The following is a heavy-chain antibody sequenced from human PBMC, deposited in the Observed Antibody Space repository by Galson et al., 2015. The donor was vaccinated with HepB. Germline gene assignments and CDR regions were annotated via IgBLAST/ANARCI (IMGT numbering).Heavy chain of an antibody. CDR1: GDSISNDRW. CDR2: AYHSGGT. D-gene: IGHD2-8*01. J-gene: IGHJ1*01. Sequence: SETLSLTCAVSGDSISNDRWWSWVRQPPGEGLEWIGEAYHSGGTNYRPSLKSRVAMSVDTSKNQLSLTLSSVTAADTAVYHCARPLVLNGRFTPGVGPFHIWGHGTLVTVSA. CDR3: ARPLVLNGRFTPGVGPFHI. V-gene: IGHV4-4*02.